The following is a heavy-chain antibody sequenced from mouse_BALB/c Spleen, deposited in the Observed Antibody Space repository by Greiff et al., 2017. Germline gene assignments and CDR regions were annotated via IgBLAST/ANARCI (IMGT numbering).Heavy chain of an antibody. CDR1: GFNIKDTY. V-gene: IGHV14-3*02. CDR3: ATARAPY. D-gene: IGHD3-1*01. J-gene: IGHJ2*01. CDR2: IDPANGNT. Sequence: VQLKESGAELVKPGASVKLSCTASGFNIKDTYMHWVKQRPEQGLEWIGRIDPANGNTKYDPKFQGKATITADTSSNTAYLQLSSLTSEDTAVYYCATARAPYWGQGTTLTVSS.